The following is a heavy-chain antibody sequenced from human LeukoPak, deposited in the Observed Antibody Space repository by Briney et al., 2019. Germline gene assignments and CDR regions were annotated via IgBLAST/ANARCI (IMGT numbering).Heavy chain of an antibody. D-gene: IGHD4-11*01. Sequence: PGGSLRLSCAASGFTFSSYGMHWVRQAPGRGPEWVANINQDGSEKNYADSVKGRFSISRDNAENSLYLQMNSLRAEDTAMYYCATDVNSNYEYWGQGTLVTVSS. CDR3: ATDVNSNYEY. J-gene: IGHJ4*02. CDR2: INQDGSEK. V-gene: IGHV3-7*05. CDR1: GFTFSSYG.